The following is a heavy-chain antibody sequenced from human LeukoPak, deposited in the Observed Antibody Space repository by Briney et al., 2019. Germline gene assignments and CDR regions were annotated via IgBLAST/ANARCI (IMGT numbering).Heavy chain of an antibody. Sequence: ASVKVSCKASGGTFRSFGISWVRQAPGQGLEWMGGIIPIFRTANYAQKFQGRGTITADESTSTAYMELSSLRSEDTAVYYCARALRYYSDSSGYAFDYWGQGTLVTVSS. CDR1: GGTFRSFG. V-gene: IGHV1-69*01. CDR3: ARALRYYSDSSGYAFDY. CDR2: IIPIFRTA. D-gene: IGHD3-22*01. J-gene: IGHJ4*02.